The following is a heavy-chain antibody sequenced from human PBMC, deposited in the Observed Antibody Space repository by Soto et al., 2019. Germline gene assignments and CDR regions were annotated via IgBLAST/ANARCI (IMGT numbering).Heavy chain of an antibody. CDR1: GFTFSSYS. CDR3: AQGVNYDSSGYFFGY. D-gene: IGHD3-22*01. Sequence: GGSLRLSCATSGFTFSSYSMTWVRQAPGEGLEWVSSISGSGTTTKYADSVKGRFTISRDNSKNTLHLQMNSLRAEDTAVYYCAQGVNYDSSGYFFGYWGQGTLVTAPQ. CDR2: ISGSGTTT. J-gene: IGHJ4*02. V-gene: IGHV3-23*01.